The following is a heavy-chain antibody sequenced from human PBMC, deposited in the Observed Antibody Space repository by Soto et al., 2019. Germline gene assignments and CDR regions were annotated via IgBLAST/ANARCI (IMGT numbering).Heavy chain of an antibody. Sequence: QVQLVQSGAEVKKPGASVKVSCKASGYTFSSFYMHWVRQAPGRGLEWMGIINPSGGETGYGKKFQCRVTMTRDTSTSTVYIDVSSLRPDATAVYYCERGLNDYSTSSGRRSAQRGYFDGMDVGGQGTTVTVS. CDR3: ERGLNDYSTSSGRRSAQRGYFDGMDV. D-gene: IGHD4-4*01. V-gene: IGHV1-46*01. CDR2: INPSGGET. CDR1: GYTFSSFY. J-gene: IGHJ6*02.